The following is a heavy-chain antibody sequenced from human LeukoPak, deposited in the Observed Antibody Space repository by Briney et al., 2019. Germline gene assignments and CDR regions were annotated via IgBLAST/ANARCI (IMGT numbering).Heavy chain of an antibody. V-gene: IGHV4-34*01. J-gene: IGHJ6*03. D-gene: IGHD5-18*01. Sequence: SETLSLTRAVYGGSFSGYYWSWIRQPPGKGLEWIGEINHSGSTNYNPSLKSRVTISVDTSKNQFSLKLSSVTAADTAVYYCARGGGGYSYGHYYYYYMDVWGKGTTVTVSS. CDR2: INHSGST. CDR1: GGSFSGYY. CDR3: ARGGGGYSYGHYYYYYMDV.